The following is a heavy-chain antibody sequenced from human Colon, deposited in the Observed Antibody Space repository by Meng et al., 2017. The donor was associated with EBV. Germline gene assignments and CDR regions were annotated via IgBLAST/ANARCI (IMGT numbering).Heavy chain of an antibody. D-gene: IGHD1-26*01. CDR2: INHSGST. CDR3: ARGPGGSYYLYYFDY. Sequence: QGQLQESGPGLGEPSQTLSLTCAVYGGSFSGYYWSWIRQPPEKGLEWIGEINHSGSTNYNPSLKSRVTISVDTSKKQFSLKLSSVTAADTAVYYCARGPGGSYYLYYFDYWGQGTLVTVSS. J-gene: IGHJ4*02. CDR1: GGSFSGYY. V-gene: IGHV4-34*09.